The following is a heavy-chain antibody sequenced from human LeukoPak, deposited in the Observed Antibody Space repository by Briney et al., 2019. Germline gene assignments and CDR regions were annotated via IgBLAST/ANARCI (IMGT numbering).Heavy chain of an antibody. V-gene: IGHV4-30-4*01. CDR2: IYYSGST. Sequence: SETLSLTCTVSGGSISSGDYYWSWIRQPPGKGLEWIGYIYYSGSTYYNPSLKSRVTISVDTSKNQFSLKLSSVTAADTAVYYCARGPVVTPHFDYWGQGTLVTVSS. CDR3: ARGPVVTPHFDY. J-gene: IGHJ4*02. D-gene: IGHD4-23*01. CDR1: GGSISSGDYY.